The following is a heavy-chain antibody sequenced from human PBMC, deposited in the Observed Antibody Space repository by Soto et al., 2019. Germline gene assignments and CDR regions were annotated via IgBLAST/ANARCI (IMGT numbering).Heavy chain of an antibody. CDR2: ITGNAANT. J-gene: IGHJ4*02. Sequence: PGGSLRLSCSASRFTFGGYAMSWVRQAPGKGLEWVSGITGNAANTVYADSVKGRFTISRDNSKNALYLQLNSLRAEDTAVYYCAKDPRLGAVAGTGWGQGTLVTVSS. V-gene: IGHV3-23*01. CDR3: AKDPRLGAVAGTG. CDR1: RFTFGGYA. D-gene: IGHD6-19*01.